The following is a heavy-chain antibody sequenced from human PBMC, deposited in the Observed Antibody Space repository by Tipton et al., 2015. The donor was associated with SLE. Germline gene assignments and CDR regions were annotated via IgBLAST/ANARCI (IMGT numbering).Heavy chain of an antibody. D-gene: IGHD3-22*01. CDR2: IVPIFDTP. CDR3: ARDLRGYYDSSGYQDY. Sequence: QLVQSGAEVKRPGSSVKVSCKASGGTFSSHDISWVRQAPGQGLEWMGGIVPIFDTPTYAQKFQGRVTMTTDTSTSTAYMELRSLRSDDTAVYYCARDLRGYYDSSGYQDYWGQGTLVTVSS. J-gene: IGHJ4*02. V-gene: IGHV1-69*06. CDR1: GGTFSSHD.